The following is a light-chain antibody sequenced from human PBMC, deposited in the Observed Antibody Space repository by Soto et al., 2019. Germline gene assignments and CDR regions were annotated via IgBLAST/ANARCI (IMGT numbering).Light chain of an antibody. CDR3: QAWDSRTYVL. CDR2: QDT. V-gene: IGLV3-1*01. Sequence: SYELTQPPSVSVSPGQTASITCSGDRWGDTYACWYQQKPGQSPVLVIYQDTKRPSGIPERFSGSNSGNTATLTISGTQAMDEADYYCQAWDSRTYVLFGGGTKVTVL. J-gene: IGLJ2*01. CDR1: RWGDTY.